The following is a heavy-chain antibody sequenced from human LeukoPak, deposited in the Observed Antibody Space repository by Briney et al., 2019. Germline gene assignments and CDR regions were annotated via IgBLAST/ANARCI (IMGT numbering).Heavy chain of an antibody. D-gene: IGHD2-2*01. Sequence: VKVSCKASGYTFTSYYMHWVRQAPGQGLEWMGIINPSGGSTSYAQKFQGRVTMTRDTSTSTVYMELSSLRSEDTAVYYCARGGNLGYCSSTSCLTNWFDPWGQGTLVTVSS. CDR2: INPSGGST. J-gene: IGHJ5*02. CDR3: ARGGNLGYCSSTSCLTNWFDP. V-gene: IGHV1-46*03. CDR1: GYTFTSYY.